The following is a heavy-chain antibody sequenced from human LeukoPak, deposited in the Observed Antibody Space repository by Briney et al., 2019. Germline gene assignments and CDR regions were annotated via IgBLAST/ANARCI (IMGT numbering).Heavy chain of an antibody. CDR3: ARAAGVEYFQH. CDR2: INTNTGNP. Sequence: ASVKVSCKASLYTFTSYAMNWVRQAPGQGLEWMGWINTNTGNPTYAQGSTGRFVFSLDTSPSTAYLQISSLRAEDTAVYYCARAAGVEYFQHWGQGALVTVSS. CDR1: LYTFTSYA. J-gene: IGHJ1*01. D-gene: IGHD3-10*01. V-gene: IGHV7-4-1*02.